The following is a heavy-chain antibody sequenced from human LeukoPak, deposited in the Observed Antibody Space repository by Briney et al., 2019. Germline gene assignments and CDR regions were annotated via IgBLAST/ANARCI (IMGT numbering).Heavy chain of an antibody. D-gene: IGHD4-17*01. CDR1: GFTFSSYA. J-gene: IGHJ4*02. CDR2: ISYDGSNK. Sequence: GGSLRLPCAASGFTFSSYAMHWVRQAPGKGLEWVAVISYDGSNKYYADSVKGRFTISRDNSKNTLYLQMNSLRAEDTAVYYCARGGTVTTAFDYWGQGTLVTVSS. V-gene: IGHV3-30-3*01. CDR3: ARGGTVTTAFDY.